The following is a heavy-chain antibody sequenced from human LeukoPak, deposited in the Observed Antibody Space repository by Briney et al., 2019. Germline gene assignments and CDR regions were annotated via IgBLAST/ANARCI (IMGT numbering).Heavy chain of an antibody. D-gene: IGHD3-10*01. CDR3: ARDRVTMVRGVSYPYYYYMDV. J-gene: IGHJ6*03. V-gene: IGHV1-69*05. Sequence: GASVKVSCKASGYTFTSYGISWVRQAPGQGLEWMGGIIPIFGTANYAQKFQGRVTITTDESTSTAYMELSSLRSEDTAVYYCARDRVTMVRGVSYPYYYYMDVWGKGTTVTVSS. CDR1: GYTFTSYG. CDR2: IIPIFGTA.